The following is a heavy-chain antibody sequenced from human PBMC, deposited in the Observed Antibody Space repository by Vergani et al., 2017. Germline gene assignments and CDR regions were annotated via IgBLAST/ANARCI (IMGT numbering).Heavy chain of an antibody. CDR3: ARERWRRITIFGVVSPYYMDV. D-gene: IGHD3-3*01. J-gene: IGHJ6*03. Sequence: QVQLVQSGAEVKKPGASVKVSCKASGYTFTSYGISWVRQAPGQGLEWMGWISAYNGNTNYAQKLQGRVTMTTDTSTSTAYMELRSLRSDDTAVYYCARERWRRITIFGVVSPYYMDVWGKGTTVTVSS. CDR2: ISAYNGNT. V-gene: IGHV1-18*01. CDR1: GYTFTSYG.